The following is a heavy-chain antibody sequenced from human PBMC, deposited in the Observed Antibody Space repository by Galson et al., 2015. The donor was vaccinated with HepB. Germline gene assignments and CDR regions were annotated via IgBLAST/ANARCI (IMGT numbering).Heavy chain of an antibody. D-gene: IGHD3-3*01. CDR1: GYTFTSYY. CDR2: INPSGGST. V-gene: IGHV1-46*01. CDR3: ASGDYDFWSGYPNWFDH. J-gene: IGHJ5*02. Sequence: SVKVSCKASGYTFTSYYMHWVRQAPGQGLEWMGIINPSGGSTSYAQKFQGRVTMTRDTSTSTVYMELSSLRSEDTAVYCCASGDYDFWSGYPNWFDHWGQGTLVTVSS.